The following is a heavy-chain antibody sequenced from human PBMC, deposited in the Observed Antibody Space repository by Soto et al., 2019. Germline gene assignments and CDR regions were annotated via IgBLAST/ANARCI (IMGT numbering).Heavy chain of an antibody. D-gene: IGHD1-7*01. CDR2: SRNKAKSYTT. CDR1: GLTFSDHY. CDR3: VRAARSGTTHLDY. Sequence: EVQLVESGGVLVQPGGSLRLSCVASGLTFSDHYMDWVRQAPGKGLEWVGRSRNKAKSYTTDYAASVKGRFTISRDDSKSSVYLQMNSLETEDTAVYYCVRAARSGTTHLDYWGQGTLVTVSS. J-gene: IGHJ4*02. V-gene: IGHV3-72*01.